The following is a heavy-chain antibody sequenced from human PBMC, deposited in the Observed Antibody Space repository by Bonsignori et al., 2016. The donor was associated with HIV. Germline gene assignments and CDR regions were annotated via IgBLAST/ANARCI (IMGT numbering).Heavy chain of an antibody. CDR3: ARGRGITYYYDSSGVVLDY. Sequence: WVRQAPGQRLEWMGWMNPNSGKTGYAQRFQGRVTMTRNTSISTAYMELSSLRSEDTAVYFCARGRGITYYYDSSGVVLDYWGQGTLVTVSS. CDR2: MNPNSGKT. D-gene: IGHD3-22*01. J-gene: IGHJ4*02. V-gene: IGHV1-8*01.